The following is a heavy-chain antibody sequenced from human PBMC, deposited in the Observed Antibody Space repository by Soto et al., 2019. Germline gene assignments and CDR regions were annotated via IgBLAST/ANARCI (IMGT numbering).Heavy chain of an antibody. CDR1: GFSLSDYW. J-gene: IGHJ4*02. CDR3: VRAPEQGPIDF. D-gene: IGHD6-13*01. Sequence: GGSLRLSCAASGFSLSDYWMHWVRQVPGKGLLWVSRISVDGRDTTYADSVKGRFTISRDNAKNTLYLQMDSLRAEDTAVYYYVRAPEQGPIDFWGPGTWVTVSS. CDR2: ISVDGRDT. V-gene: IGHV3-74*03.